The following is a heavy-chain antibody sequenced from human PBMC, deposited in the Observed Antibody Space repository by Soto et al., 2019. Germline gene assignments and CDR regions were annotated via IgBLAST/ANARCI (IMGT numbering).Heavy chain of an antibody. Sequence: ASVKVSCKASGYSFTSLDINWVRQTAGQGLEWMGWMQPSTGSTGYAQKFQGRVTMTRDTSINTAYMELTTLTSDDTAFYYCARGVSAGVDYWGQGTLVTVSS. CDR3: ARGVSAGVDY. D-gene: IGHD1-26*01. J-gene: IGHJ4*02. CDR1: GYSFTSLD. CDR2: MQPSTGST. V-gene: IGHV1-8*01.